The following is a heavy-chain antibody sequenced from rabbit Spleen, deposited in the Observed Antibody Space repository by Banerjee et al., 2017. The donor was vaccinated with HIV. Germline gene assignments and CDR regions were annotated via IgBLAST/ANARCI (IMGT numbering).Heavy chain of an antibody. Sequence: QEQLVESGGGLVKPEGSLKLSCTASGFSFGDRDVMCWVRQAPGKGLEWIACINVATGKPVYATWAKGRFTISRTSSTTVTLRMTSLTVADTATYFCARDRGTTVYYSLDLWGPGTLVTVS. D-gene: IGHD1-1*01. J-gene: IGHJ6*01. V-gene: IGHV1S45*01. CDR1: GFSFGDRDV. CDR2: INVATGKP. CDR3: ARDRGTTVYYSLDL.